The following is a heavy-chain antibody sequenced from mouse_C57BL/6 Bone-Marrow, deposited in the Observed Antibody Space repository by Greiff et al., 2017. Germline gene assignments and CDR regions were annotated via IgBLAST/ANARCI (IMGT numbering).Heavy chain of an antibody. D-gene: IGHD1-1*01. J-gene: IGHJ2*01. V-gene: IGHV1-19*01. CDR1: GYTFTDYY. CDR3: ARRYYDGSSWDY. CDR2: INPYNGGT. Sequence: VQLQQSGPVLVKPGASVKMSCKASGYTFTDYYMNWVKQSHGKSLEWIGVINPYNGGTSYNQKFKGKVTLTVDKSSSTAYMQLNSLTSEDSAIYNCARRYYDGSSWDYWGQGTTRTVSS.